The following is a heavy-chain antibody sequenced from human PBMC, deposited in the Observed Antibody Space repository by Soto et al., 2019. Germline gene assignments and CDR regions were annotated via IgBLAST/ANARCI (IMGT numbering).Heavy chain of an antibody. CDR2: VSYYNGNT. Sequence: QAQLVQSGAEVKKPGASVKVACTASEDIFNNFGITWVRQAPGQGLEWLGWVSYYNGNTNYAHRLQGRVFMTTDTATSTAYLELRSLTLNDTAVYYCARDLTRFCSGGSCPFSMWGQGTQVIVSS. CDR1: EDIFNNFG. V-gene: IGHV1-18*01. J-gene: IGHJ4*02. CDR3: ARDLTRFCSGGSCPFSM. D-gene: IGHD2-15*01.